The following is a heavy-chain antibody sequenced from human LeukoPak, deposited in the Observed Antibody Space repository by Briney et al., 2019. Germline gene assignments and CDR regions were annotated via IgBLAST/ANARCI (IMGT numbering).Heavy chain of an antibody. CDR2: IIPILGIA. J-gene: IGHJ4*02. CDR3: ARARCSSTSCYIDY. D-gene: IGHD2-2*02. CDR1: GGTFSSYA. V-gene: IGHV1-69*04. Sequence: ASVKVSCKASGGTFSSYAISWVRQAPGQGLEWMGRIIPILGIANYAQKFQGRVTIIADKSTSTAYMELSSLRSEDTAVYYCARARCSSTSCYIDYWGQGTLVTVSS.